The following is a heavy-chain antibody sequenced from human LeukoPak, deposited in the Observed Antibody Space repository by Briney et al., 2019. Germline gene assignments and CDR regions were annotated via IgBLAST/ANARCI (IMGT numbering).Heavy chain of an antibody. CDR3: ARWRLGYYYDSSGYYYDEYFQH. D-gene: IGHD3-22*01. CDR2: IYYSGST. J-gene: IGHJ1*01. Sequence: SETLSLTCTVSGGSISSSSYYWGWIRQPPGKGLEWTGSIYYSGSTYYNPSLKSRVTISVDTSKNQFSLKLSSVTAADTAVYYCARWRLGYYYDSSGYYYDEYFQHWGQGTLVTVSS. V-gene: IGHV4-39*07. CDR1: GGSISSSSYY.